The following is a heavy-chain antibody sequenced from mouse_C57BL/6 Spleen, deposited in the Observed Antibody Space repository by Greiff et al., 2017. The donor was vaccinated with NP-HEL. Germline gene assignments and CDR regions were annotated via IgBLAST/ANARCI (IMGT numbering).Heavy chain of an antibody. CDR1: GYTFTSYW. CDR3: ARCPYYSKYGYAMDY. Sequence: QVQLQQSGAELAKPGASVKLSCTASGYTFTSYWMHWVNQRPGKGLEWIGYINPSSGYTKYNQKFKDQATFTADNSSNTAYMQLSSLTYEDTSVYYCARCPYYSKYGYAMDYWGQGTSVTVSS. J-gene: IGHJ4*01. V-gene: IGHV1-7*01. CDR2: INPSSGYT. D-gene: IGHD2-5*01.